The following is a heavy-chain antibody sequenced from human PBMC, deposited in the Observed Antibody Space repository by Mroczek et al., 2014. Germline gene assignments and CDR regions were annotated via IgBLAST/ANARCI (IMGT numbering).Heavy chain of an antibody. CDR1: GYTFTSYG. Sequence: QVQLVQSGAEVKKPGASVKVSCKASGYTFTSYGISWVRQAPGQGLEWMGWISAYNGNTNYAQKLQGRVTMTTDTSTSTAYMELRSLRSDDTAVYYCGLVAAVRYSGYDRQGYGMDVVGPKGPTVT. J-gene: IGHJ6*02. D-gene: IGHD5-12*01. CDR3: GLVAAVRYSGYDRQGYGMDV. CDR2: ISAYNGNT. V-gene: IGHV1-18*01.